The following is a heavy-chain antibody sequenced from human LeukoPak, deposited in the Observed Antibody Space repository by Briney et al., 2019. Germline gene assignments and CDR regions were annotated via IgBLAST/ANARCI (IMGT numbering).Heavy chain of an antibody. CDR2: INPESGVT. CDR1: GYSFTDFY. J-gene: IGHJ5*02. Sequence: VSVKVSCRASGYSFTDFYIHWVRQAPGQGLEWMGWINPESGVTDYAQNFLGRVTLTRDTSISTAYMEINSLTSDDTAVYFCARGGCNTGTCYSSWLDPWGQGTLVTVSS. D-gene: IGHD2-21*02. CDR3: ARGGCNTGTCYSSWLDP. V-gene: IGHV1-2*02.